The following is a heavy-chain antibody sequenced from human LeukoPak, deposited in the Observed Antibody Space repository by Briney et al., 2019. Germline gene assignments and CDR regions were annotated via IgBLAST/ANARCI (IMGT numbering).Heavy chain of an antibody. D-gene: IGHD5-12*01. CDR2: INPNSGGT. CDR3: ARDRASGYDLRLFDY. CDR1: GYTFTGYY. Sequence: ASVKVSCKASGYTFTGYYMHWVRQAPGQGLEWMGWINPNSGGTNYAQKFQDRVTMTRDTSISTAYMELSRLRSDDTAVYYCARDRASGYDLRLFDYWGQGTLVTVSS. V-gene: IGHV1-2*02. J-gene: IGHJ4*02.